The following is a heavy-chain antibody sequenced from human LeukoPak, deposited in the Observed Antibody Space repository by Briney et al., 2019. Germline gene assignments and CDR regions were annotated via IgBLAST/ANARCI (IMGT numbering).Heavy chain of an antibody. CDR2: MNPNNGNT. CDR3: ARVDYGGNPDYYYYYYMDV. CDR1: GYTFTSYD. J-gene: IGHJ6*03. V-gene: IGHV1-8*01. Sequence: ASVKVSCKASGYTFTSYDLIWVRQATGQGLEWMGWMNPNNGNTDYAQKFQGRVTITRNTSISTAYMELSSLRSEDTAVYYCARVDYGGNPDYYYYYYMDVWGKGTTVTVSS. D-gene: IGHD4-23*01.